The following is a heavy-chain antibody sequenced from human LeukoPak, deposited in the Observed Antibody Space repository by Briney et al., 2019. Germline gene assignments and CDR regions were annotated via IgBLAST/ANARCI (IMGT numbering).Heavy chain of an antibody. CDR2: ISGSGGNT. D-gene: IGHD2-15*01. CDR1: GFTFSSYA. V-gene: IGHV3-23*01. CDR3: AKEGDYRRGSSCYFNY. J-gene: IGHJ4*02. Sequence: PGGSLRLSCVASGFTFSSYAMNWVRQAPGKGLEWVSVISGSGGNTYYADSVKGRFTISRDNSKNTLYLQMNSLRAEDTAVFYCAKEGDYRRGSSCYFNYWGQGTLVTVSS.